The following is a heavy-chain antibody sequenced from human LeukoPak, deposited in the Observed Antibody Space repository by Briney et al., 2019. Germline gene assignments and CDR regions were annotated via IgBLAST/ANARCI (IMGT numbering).Heavy chain of an antibody. J-gene: IGHJ3*02. Sequence: PSETPSLTCTVSGCSISSSSYYWGWIRQPPGKGLEWSVSSYYSESSYYNPSLKRRVTIYVDTCKNPYYLKLSYVTAADTAVYYCARPTIAAAANDAFDIWGQGTMVTVSS. CDR1: GCSISSSSYY. CDR3: ARPTIAAAANDAFDI. D-gene: IGHD6-13*01. V-gene: IGHV4-39*02. CDR2: SYYSESS.